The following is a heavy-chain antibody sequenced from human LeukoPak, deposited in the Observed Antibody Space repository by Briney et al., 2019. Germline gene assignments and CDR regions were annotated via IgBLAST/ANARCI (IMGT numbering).Heavy chain of an antibody. CDR1: GFTFSGYW. D-gene: IGHD3-16*02. CDR2: IKKNGSEK. V-gene: IGHV3-7*01. J-gene: IGHJ4*02. CDR3: ARVRGYDYVWGSYRYTTSAFDY. Sequence: GGSLRLSCAAPGFTFSGYWMSWVRQAPGKGLEWVARIKKNGSEKYYVDSVKGRFTISRDNAKNSLYLQMNSLRAEDTAVYYCARVRGYDYVWGSYRYTTSAFDYWGQGTLVTVSS.